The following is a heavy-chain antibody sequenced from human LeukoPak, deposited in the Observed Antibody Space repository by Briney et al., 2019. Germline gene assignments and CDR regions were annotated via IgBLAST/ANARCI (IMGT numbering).Heavy chain of an antibody. J-gene: IGHJ3*02. V-gene: IGHV3-48*04. CDR3: ARGFYDILTGPNDAFDI. D-gene: IGHD3-9*01. CDR1: GFTFSSYS. CDR2: ISSSSSTI. Sequence: PGGSLRLSCAASGFTFSSYSMNWVRQAPGKGLEWVSYISSSSSTIYYADSVKGRFTISRDNAKNSLYLQMNSLRAEDTAVYYCARGFYDILTGPNDAFDIWGQGTMVTASS.